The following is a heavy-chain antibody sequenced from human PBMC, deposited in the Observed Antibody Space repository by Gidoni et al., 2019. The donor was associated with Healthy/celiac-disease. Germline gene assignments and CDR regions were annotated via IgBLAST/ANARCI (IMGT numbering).Heavy chain of an antibody. D-gene: IGHD6-19*01. J-gene: IGHJ4*02. CDR2: ISYDGSNK. CDR3: AKMGSSGRHQMGTDY. CDR1: GFTFSSYG. Sequence: QVQLVESGGGVVQPGRSLRLSCAASGFTFSSYGMHWVRQAPGKGLEWVAVISYDGSNKYYADSMKGRFTISRDNSKNTLYLQMNSLRAEDTAVYYCAKMGSSGRHQMGTDYWGQGTLVTVSS. V-gene: IGHV3-30*18.